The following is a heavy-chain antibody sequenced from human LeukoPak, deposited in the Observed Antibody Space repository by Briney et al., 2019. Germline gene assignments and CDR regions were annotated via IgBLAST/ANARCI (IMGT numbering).Heavy chain of an antibody. CDR2: IIPIFGTA. J-gene: IGHJ5*02. Sequence: HRASVKVSCKASGGTFSSYAISWVRQAPGQGLEWMGGIIPIFGTANYAQKFQGRVTITADESTSTAYMELSSLRSEDTAVYYCARADYYDSSGYYLNWFDPWGQGTLVTVSS. CDR3: ARADYYDSSGYYLNWFDP. CDR1: GGTFSSYA. V-gene: IGHV1-69*13. D-gene: IGHD3-22*01.